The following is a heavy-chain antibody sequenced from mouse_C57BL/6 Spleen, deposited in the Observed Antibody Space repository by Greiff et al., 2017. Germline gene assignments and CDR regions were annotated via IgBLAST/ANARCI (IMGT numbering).Heavy chain of an antibody. D-gene: IGHD2-2*01. CDR3: AGSGDGYDGYYAMDY. CDR2: IYPRSGNT. J-gene: IGHJ4*01. Sequence: VQLQQSGAELARPGASVKLSCKASGYTFTSYGISWVKQRTGQGLEWIGEIYPRSGNTYYNEKFKGKATLTADKSSSTAYMELRSLTSEDSAVYFCAGSGDGYDGYYAMDYWGQGTSVTVSS. CDR1: GYTFTSYG. V-gene: IGHV1-81*01.